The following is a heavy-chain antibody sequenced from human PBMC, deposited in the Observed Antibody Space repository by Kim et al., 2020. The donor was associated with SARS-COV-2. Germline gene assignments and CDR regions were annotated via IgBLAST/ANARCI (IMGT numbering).Heavy chain of an antibody. V-gene: IGHV3-21*01. J-gene: IGHJ5*02. CDR2: ISSSSSYI. Sequence: GGSLRLSCAASGFTFSSYSMNWVRQAPGKGLEWVSSISSSSSYIYYADSVKGRFTISRDNAKNSLYLQMNSLRAEDTAVYYCARDSLSSSWNWFDPWGQGTLVTVSS. D-gene: IGHD6-13*01. CDR1: GFTFSSYS. CDR3: ARDSLSSSWNWFDP.